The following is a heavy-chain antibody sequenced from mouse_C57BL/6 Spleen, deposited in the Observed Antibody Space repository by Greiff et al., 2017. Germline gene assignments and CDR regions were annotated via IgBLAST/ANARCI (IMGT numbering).Heavy chain of an antibody. CDR1: GYTFTSYW. V-gene: IGHV1-72*01. J-gene: IGHJ1*03. Sequence: LQQPGAELVKPGASVKLSCKASGYTFTSYWMHWVKQRPGRGLEWIGRIDPNSGGTKYNEKFKSKATLTVDKPSSTAYMQLSSLTSEDSAVYYCARMGITTVVHWYFDVWGTGTTVTVSS. CDR3: ARMGITTVVHWYFDV. D-gene: IGHD1-1*01. CDR2: IDPNSGGT.